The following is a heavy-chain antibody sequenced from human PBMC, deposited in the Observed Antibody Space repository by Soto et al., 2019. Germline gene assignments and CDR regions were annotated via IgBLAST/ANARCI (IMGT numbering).Heavy chain of an antibody. J-gene: IGHJ6*02. V-gene: IGHV3-48*03. CDR3: ARVLRGVVSPMDV. Sequence: PGGSLRLSCAVSGFTFSSYEMNWVRQAPGKGLEWVSYISSSGNTIDYADSVKGRFTISRDNAKNSLSLQMNSLRAEDTAVYYCARVLRGVVSPMDVWGQGTTVTVSS. CDR1: GFTFSSYE. CDR2: ISSSGNTI. D-gene: IGHD3-3*01.